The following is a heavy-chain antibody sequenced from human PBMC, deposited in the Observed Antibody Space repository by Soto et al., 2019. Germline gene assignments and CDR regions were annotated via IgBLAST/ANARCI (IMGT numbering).Heavy chain of an antibody. V-gene: IGHV4-4*07. Sequence: SETLSLTCSVSGGTISGYYWTWIRQPAGKGLEWIGRIYSSGNSKYNPSLHSRVTMSLDTSNNQFSLRLTSVTAADTAVYYCARGKRFSVWFEPWGQGTLVTVSS. CDR3: ARGKRFSVWFEP. CDR1: GGTISGYY. D-gene: IGHD3-3*01. J-gene: IGHJ5*02. CDR2: IYSSGNS.